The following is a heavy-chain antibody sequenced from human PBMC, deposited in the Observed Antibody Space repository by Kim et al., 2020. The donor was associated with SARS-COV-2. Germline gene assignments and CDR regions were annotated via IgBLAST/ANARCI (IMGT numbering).Heavy chain of an antibody. V-gene: IGHV4-59*11. CDR1: GGSITSHY. Sequence: SETLSLTCTVSGGSITSHYWSWIRQPPGKGLEWIGYLSYTGNTDYNPSLKSRGTISVDTSKNQFSLKLSSVTAADTAVYYCARGIVGIEHWGQGTLVTVSS. D-gene: IGHD1-26*01. CDR2: LSYTGNT. CDR3: ARGIVGIEH. J-gene: IGHJ5*02.